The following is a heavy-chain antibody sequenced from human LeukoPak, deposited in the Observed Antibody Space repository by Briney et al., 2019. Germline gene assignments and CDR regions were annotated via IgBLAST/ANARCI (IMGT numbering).Heavy chain of an antibody. CDR3: ARVKLGTDY. V-gene: IGHV4-34*01. Sequence: PSETLSLTCAVSGGSISSGGYYWSWIRQPPGKGLEWIGEINHSGSTNYNPSLKSRVTISVDTSKNQFSLKLSSVTAADTAVYYCARVKLGTDYWGQGTLVTVSS. CDR2: INHSGST. D-gene: IGHD7-27*01. CDR1: GGSISSGGYY. J-gene: IGHJ4*02.